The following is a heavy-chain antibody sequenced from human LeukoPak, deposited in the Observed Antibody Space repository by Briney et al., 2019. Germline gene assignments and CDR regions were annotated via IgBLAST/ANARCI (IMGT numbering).Heavy chain of an antibody. CDR1: GFTFGDYA. CDR3: TRQGLAYYYDSSGYYPPGY. Sequence: GGSLRLSCTASGFTFGDYAMSWFRQAPGKGLAWVGFIRSKAYGGTTEYAASVKGRFTISRDDSKSIAYLQMNSLKTEDTAVYYCTRQGLAYYYDSSGYYPPGYWGQGTLVTVSS. D-gene: IGHD3-22*01. CDR2: IRSKAYGGTT. V-gene: IGHV3-49*03. J-gene: IGHJ4*02.